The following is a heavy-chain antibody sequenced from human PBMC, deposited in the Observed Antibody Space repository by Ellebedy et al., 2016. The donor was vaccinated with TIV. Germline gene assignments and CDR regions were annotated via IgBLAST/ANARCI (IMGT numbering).Heavy chain of an antibody. CDR2: ISGSGGTT. V-gene: IGHV3-23*01. Sequence: PGGSLRLSCAASGFTFSSYAMSWVRQSPGKGLEWVAAISGSGGTTFYADSVKGRFTISRDNSKDTLFLQMNSLRAEDTALYYCAKDHRLRPVDGSGYWPFDCWGQGTLVTVSS. CDR3: AKDHRLRPVDGSGYWPFDC. D-gene: IGHD3-22*01. CDR1: GFTFSSYA. J-gene: IGHJ4*02.